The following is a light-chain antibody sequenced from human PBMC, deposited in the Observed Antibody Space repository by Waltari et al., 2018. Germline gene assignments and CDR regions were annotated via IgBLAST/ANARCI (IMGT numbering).Light chain of an antibody. Sequence: DIQMTQSPSSLSASVGDRVTITCRASQTISSYLNWYQQKPGKAPKLLIYAASSLQIGVPSRVSGSGSGPDFTLTISSLQPEDFATYYCQQSYSSPWTFGQGTKVEV. V-gene: IGKV1-39*01. J-gene: IGKJ1*01. CDR2: AAS. CDR1: QTISSY. CDR3: QQSYSSPWT.